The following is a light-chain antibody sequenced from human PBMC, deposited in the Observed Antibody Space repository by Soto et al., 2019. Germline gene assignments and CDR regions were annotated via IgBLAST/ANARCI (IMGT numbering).Light chain of an antibody. V-gene: IGKV3-20*01. Sequence: EIVLTQSPGTLSLSPGERATLSCRASQTVSSSYLAWYQQKPGQAPRLLIFAASSRATGIPDRFSASGSGTDFTLTISRLEPEDFAVYYCQQCTTSHQYTFGQGTKLEIK. J-gene: IGKJ2*01. CDR2: AAS. CDR1: QTVSSSY. CDR3: QQCTTSHQYT.